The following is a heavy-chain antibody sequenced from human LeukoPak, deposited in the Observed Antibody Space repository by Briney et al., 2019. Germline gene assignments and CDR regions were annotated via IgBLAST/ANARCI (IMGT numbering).Heavy chain of an antibody. V-gene: IGHV3-21*01. CDR3: ARADCSSSTCYLRRSWFDP. J-gene: IGHJ5*02. Sequence: PGRSLRLSCAASGFTLSNYDMNWVRQAPGKGLEWVSSISTSSRYIYYKDSVRGRYTISRDDAKNSLHLEMNSLRAEDTAVYYCARADCSSSTCYLRRSWFDPWGQGTLVTVSS. CDR2: ISTSSRYI. D-gene: IGHD2-2*01. CDR1: GFTLSNYD.